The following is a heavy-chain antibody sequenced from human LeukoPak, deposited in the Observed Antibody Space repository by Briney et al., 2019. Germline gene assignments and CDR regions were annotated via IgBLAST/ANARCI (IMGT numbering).Heavy chain of an antibody. J-gene: IGHJ3*02. D-gene: IGHD2-2*01. Sequence: SVKVSCKASGGTFSSYAISWVRQAPGQGLEWVGGIIPIFGTANYAQKFQGRVTITADESTSTAYMERSSLRSEDTAVYYCARDIAPAKRGVFDIWGQGTMVTVFS. CDR2: IIPIFGTA. CDR1: GGTFSSYA. CDR3: ARDIAPAKRGVFDI. V-gene: IGHV1-69*13.